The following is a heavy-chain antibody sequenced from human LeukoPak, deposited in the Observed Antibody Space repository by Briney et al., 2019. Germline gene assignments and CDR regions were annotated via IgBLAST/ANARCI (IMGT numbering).Heavy chain of an antibody. V-gene: IGHV3-9*01. D-gene: IGHD3-22*01. CDR2: ISWNRGSI. CDR3: TKGPDYYDSSGYHFDY. CDR1: GFTFDEYA. Sequence: PGGSLRLSCAASGFTFDEYAMHGGRQARGKGGEGVSGISWNRGSIVYADSEKGRFTISRDNAKNSLYLQMNSLRAEDTALYYCTKGPDYYDSSGYHFDYWGQGTLVTVSS. J-gene: IGHJ4*02.